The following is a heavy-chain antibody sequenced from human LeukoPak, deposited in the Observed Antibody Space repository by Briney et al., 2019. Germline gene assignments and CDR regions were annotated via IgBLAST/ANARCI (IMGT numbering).Heavy chain of an antibody. J-gene: IGHJ4*02. CDR3: ASNYYDSSGYYYGFDY. V-gene: IGHV1-2*02. CDR2: INPNSGGT. Sequence: WASVKVSCTASGYTFTGYYMHWVRQAPGQGLEWMGWINPNSGGTNYAQKFQGRVTMTRDTSISTAYMELSRLRSDDTAVYYCASNYYDSSGYYYGFDYWGQGTLVTVSS. CDR1: GYTFTGYY. D-gene: IGHD3-22*01.